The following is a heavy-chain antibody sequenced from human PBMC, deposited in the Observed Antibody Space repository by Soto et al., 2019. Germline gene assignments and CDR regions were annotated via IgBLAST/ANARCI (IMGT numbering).Heavy chain of an antibody. CDR3: ARVEVYDFWSGYYQNYYGMDV. CDR1: GFTGSSYW. CDR2: INSDGSST. V-gene: IGHV3-74*01. J-gene: IGHJ6*02. D-gene: IGHD3-3*01. Sequence: GSLRLSCAASGFTGSSYWMHWVRQAPGKGLVWVSRINSDGSSTSYADSVKGRFTISRDNAKNTLYLQMNSLRAEDTAVYYCARVEVYDFWSGYYQNYYGMDVWGQGTTVTVSS.